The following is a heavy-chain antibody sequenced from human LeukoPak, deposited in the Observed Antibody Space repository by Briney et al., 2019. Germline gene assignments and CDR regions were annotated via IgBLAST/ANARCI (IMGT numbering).Heavy chain of an antibody. J-gene: IGHJ5*02. D-gene: IGHD3-10*01. CDR2: IYYSGST. V-gene: IGHV4-59*01. CDR3: AGAQINWFDP. CDR1: GGSISSYY. Sequence: SETLSLTCTVSGGSISSYYWSWIRQPPGKGLEWIGYIYYSGSTNYNPSLKSRVTISVDMSKNQFSLKLSSVTAADTAVYYCAGAQINWFDPWGQGTLVTVSS.